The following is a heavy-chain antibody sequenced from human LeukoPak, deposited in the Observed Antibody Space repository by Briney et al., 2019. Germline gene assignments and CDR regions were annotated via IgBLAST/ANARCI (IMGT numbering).Heavy chain of an antibody. Sequence: GGSLRLSCAASGFIFSDYGMHWVRQAPGKGLEWVAFIRYDGSNKHYADSVKGRFTISRDNSKRTLYLQMSSLRAEDTAVYYCAKDQYSSSSAFDYWGQGTLVTVSS. V-gene: IGHV3-30*02. CDR2: IRYDGSNK. CDR1: GFIFSDYG. D-gene: IGHD6-13*01. J-gene: IGHJ4*02. CDR3: AKDQYSSSSAFDY.